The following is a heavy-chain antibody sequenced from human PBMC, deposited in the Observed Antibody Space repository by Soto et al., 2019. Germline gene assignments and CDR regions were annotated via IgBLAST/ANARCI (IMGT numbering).Heavy chain of an antibody. J-gene: IGHJ4*02. CDR3: ARRGVTKYYFDY. Sequence: SVKVSCKASGGTFSSYAISWVRQAPGQGLEWMGGIIPIFGTANYAQKFQGRVTITADESTSTAYMELSSLRSEDTAVYYCARRGVTKYYFDYWGRGTLVTVSS. D-gene: IGHD3-3*01. CDR2: IIPIFGTA. V-gene: IGHV1-69*13. CDR1: GGTFSSYA.